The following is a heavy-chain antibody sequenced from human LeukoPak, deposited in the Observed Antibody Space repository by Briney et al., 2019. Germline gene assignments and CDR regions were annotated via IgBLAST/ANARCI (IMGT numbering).Heavy chain of an antibody. J-gene: IGHJ4*02. CDR3: ARSHNYSSGWYGY. D-gene: IGHD6-19*01. CDR2: IYYSGST. V-gene: IGHV4-59*01. Sequence: SETLSLTCTVSGGSISSYYWSWIRQPPGKGLEWIGYIYYSGSTNYNPSLKSRVTISVDTSKNQFSLKLSSVTAADTAVYYCARSHNYSSGWYGYWGQGTLVTVS. CDR1: GGSISSYY.